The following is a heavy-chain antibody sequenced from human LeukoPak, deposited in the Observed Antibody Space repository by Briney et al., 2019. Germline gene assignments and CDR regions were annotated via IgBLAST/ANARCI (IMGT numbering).Heavy chain of an antibody. CDR2: IFPSGGEI. CDR3: ARDGADNSGYYFGSL. CDR1: GFTFSTFA. Sequence: GGSLRLSCAASGFTFSTFAMIWVRQPPGKGLEWVSSIFPSGGEIHYADSVRGRFTISTDNSKNTLYLQMNSLRVEDTAVYYCARDGADNSGYYFGSLWGQGTVVTVSS. D-gene: IGHD3-22*01. V-gene: IGHV3-23*01. J-gene: IGHJ3*01.